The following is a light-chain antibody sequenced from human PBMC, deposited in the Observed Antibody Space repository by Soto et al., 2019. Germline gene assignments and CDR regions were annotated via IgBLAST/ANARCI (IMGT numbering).Light chain of an antibody. J-gene: IGLJ2*01. CDR2: EGS. CDR3: CSYAGSSTPVV. CDR1: SSDVGSYNL. V-gene: IGLV2-23*01. Sequence: QPASVSGSPGQSITISCTGTSSDVGSYNLVSWYQQHPGKAPKLMIYEGSKRPSGVSNRFSGSKSGNTASLTISGLQAEDEADYYCCSYAGSSTPVVFGGGTKLTVL.